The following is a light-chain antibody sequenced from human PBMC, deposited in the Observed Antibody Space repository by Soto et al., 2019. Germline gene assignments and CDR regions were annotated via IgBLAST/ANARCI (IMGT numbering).Light chain of an antibody. CDR3: QSYDTSNPLV. CDR2: EDN. Sequence: NFMLTQPHSVSESPGKTVTISCTRSSGSIGSSYVRWYQQRPGSSPTTVIFEDNQRPTGVPVRFSGSIDSSSNSASLVISGLRTEDEAYYYCQSYDTSNPLVFGGGTKVTVL. J-gene: IGLJ3*02. V-gene: IGLV6-57*01. CDR1: SGSIGSSY.